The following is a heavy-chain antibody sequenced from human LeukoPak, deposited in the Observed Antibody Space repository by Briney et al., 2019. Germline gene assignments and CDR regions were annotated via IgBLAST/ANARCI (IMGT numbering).Heavy chain of an antibody. V-gene: IGHV4-39*01. D-gene: IGHD3-3*01. Sequence: SETLSLTCTVSGGSISSSSHYWGWIRQPPGKGLEWIGSIYYSGSTYYNPSLKSRVTISVDTSKNQFSLKLSSVTAADTAVYYCARLTGDFWSGYNVDYWGQGTLVTVSS. CDR2: IYYSGST. CDR3: ARLTGDFWSGYNVDY. CDR1: GGSISSSSHY. J-gene: IGHJ4*02.